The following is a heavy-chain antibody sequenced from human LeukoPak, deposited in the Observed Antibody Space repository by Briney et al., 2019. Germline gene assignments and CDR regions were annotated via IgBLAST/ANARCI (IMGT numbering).Heavy chain of an antibody. Sequence: SETLSLTCTVSGGSISSYYWSWIRQPPGKGLEWIGYTYYSGSTNYNPSLKSRVTISVDTSKNQFSLKLSSVTAADTAVYYCARQKYDSSGEGFDYWGQGTLVTVSS. J-gene: IGHJ4*02. D-gene: IGHD3-22*01. CDR3: ARQKYDSSGEGFDY. V-gene: IGHV4-59*08. CDR2: TYYSGST. CDR1: GGSISSYY.